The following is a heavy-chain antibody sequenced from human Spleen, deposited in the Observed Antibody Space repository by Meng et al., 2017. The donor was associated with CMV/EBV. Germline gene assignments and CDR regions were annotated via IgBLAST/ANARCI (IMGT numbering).Heavy chain of an antibody. D-gene: IGHD6-19*01. Sequence: SGPTLVKPTQTLTLTCTFSGFSLTTSGMRVSWIRQPPGKGLEWLARIDWDEDKFYSTSLKTRLTISKGTSKNQVVLIMTNMDPVDTATYYCARNPARRIPVAGGWSWFTGMDVWGQGTTVTVSS. CDR3: ARNPARRIPVAGGWSWFTGMDV. V-gene: IGHV2-70D*14. CDR2: IDWDEDK. J-gene: IGHJ6*02. CDR1: GFSLTTSGMR.